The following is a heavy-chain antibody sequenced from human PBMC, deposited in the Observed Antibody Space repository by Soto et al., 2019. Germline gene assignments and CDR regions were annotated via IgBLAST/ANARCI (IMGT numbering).Heavy chain of an antibody. D-gene: IGHD6-19*01. J-gene: IGHJ4*02. CDR2: ISSSSSTI. Sequence: EVQLVESGGGLVQPGGSLRLSCAASGFTFSSSSMNWVRQAPGKGLEWVSYISSSSSTIYYADSVKGRFTISRDNAKNSLYLQRNSLRAEDTAVYYCARDPLVAGPRAARGPIYFDYWGEGTLVTAS. CDR3: ARDPLVAGPRAARGPIYFDY. V-gene: IGHV3-48*01. CDR1: GFTFSSSS.